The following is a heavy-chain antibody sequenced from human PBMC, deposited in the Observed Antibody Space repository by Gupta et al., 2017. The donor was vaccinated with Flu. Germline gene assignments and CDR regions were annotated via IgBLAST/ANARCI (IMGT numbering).Heavy chain of an antibody. CDR2: ISAYNGNT. V-gene: IGHV1-18*01. J-gene: IGHJ5*02. D-gene: IGHD3-16*01. CDR1: GYTFTSYG. Sequence: QVQLVQSGAEVKKPGASVKVSCKASGYTFTSYGISWVRQAPGQGLEWMGWISAYNGNTNYAQKLQGRVTMTKDTATSTAYMELRRVRSDDTAVYYCARADDWGNNWFDPGGQGTLVTVSS. CDR3: ARADDWGNNWFDP.